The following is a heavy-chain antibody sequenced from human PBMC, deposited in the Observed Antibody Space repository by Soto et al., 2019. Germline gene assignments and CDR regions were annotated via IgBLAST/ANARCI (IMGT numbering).Heavy chain of an antibody. V-gene: IGHV4-31*03. CDR1: GGSISSGGYY. Sequence: PSETLSLTCTVPGGSISSGGYYWSWIRQHPGKGLEWIGYIYYSGSTYYNPSLKSRVTISVDTSKNQFSLKLSSVTAADTAVYYCARRSAFYDSSGYYDDWGQGTLVTVSS. CDR2: IYYSGST. J-gene: IGHJ4*02. CDR3: ARRSAFYDSSGYYDD. D-gene: IGHD3-22*01.